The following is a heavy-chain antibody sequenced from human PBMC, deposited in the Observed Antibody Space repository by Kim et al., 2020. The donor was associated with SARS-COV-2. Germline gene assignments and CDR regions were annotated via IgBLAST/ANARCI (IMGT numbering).Heavy chain of an antibody. Sequence: GGSLRLSCAASGFTFSSYGMHWVRQAPGKGLEWVAVISYDGSNKYYADSVKGRFTISRDNSKNTLYLQMNSLRAEDTAVYYCAKEESIAVAGTDYWGQGTLVTVSS. CDR3: AKEESIAVAGTDY. V-gene: IGHV3-30*18. D-gene: IGHD6-19*01. CDR1: GFTFSSYG. J-gene: IGHJ4*02. CDR2: ISYDGSNK.